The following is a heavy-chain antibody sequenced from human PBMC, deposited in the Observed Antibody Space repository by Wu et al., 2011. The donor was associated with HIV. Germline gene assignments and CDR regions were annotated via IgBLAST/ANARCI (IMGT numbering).Heavy chain of an antibody. D-gene: IGHD6-19*01. V-gene: IGHV1-18*01. J-gene: IGHJ4*02. Sequence: QVQLEQSGAELKKPGASVKVSCKASNYIFTNFGISWVRQAPGQGLEWMGWISPYNGNTDYTEKLQGRLTLTTDTSTNTAYMDLRSLTSDDTAVYYCVRSTQWLGFDSWGQGTLVTVLL. CDR3: VRSTQWLGFDS. CDR1: NYIFTNFG. CDR2: ISPYNGNT.